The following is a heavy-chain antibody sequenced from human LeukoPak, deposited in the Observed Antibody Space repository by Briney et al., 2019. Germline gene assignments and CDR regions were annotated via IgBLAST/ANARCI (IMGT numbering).Heavy chain of an antibody. V-gene: IGHV4-31*03. J-gene: IGHJ3*01. CDR1: GGSISSGGYY. Sequence: PSETLSLTCTVSGGSISSGGYYWSWIRQHPGKGLEWIGYIYYSGSTYYNPSLKSRVTISVDTSKNQFSLKLSSVTAADTAVYFFARDREIVGATRGRAFDFWGQGNMVPGFS. CDR3: ARDREIVGATRGRAFDF. CDR2: IYYSGST. D-gene: IGHD1-26*01.